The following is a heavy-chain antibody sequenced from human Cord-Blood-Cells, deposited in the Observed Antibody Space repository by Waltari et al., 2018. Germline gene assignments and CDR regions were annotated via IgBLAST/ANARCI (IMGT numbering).Heavy chain of an antibody. D-gene: IGHD6-13*01. V-gene: IGHV4-39*01. CDR3: ARRSIAAAGTDY. CDR1: GGSISSSTYY. CDR2: IYYSGST. J-gene: IGHJ4*02. Sequence: QLQLQASGPGLVKPSETLSLTCTVSGGSISSSTYYWGWIRQPPGKGLEWIGRIYYSGSTYYNPSLKSRVTIAVDTSKNQFSLKLSSVTAADTAVYYCARRSIAAAGTDYWGQGTLVTVSS.